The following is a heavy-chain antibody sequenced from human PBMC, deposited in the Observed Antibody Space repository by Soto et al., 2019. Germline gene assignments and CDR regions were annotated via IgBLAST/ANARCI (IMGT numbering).Heavy chain of an antibody. V-gene: IGHV3-23*01. J-gene: IGHJ4*02. D-gene: IGHD2-2*01. CDR1: GFTFSSYA. CDR3: AKDSRYCSSTSCYYY. CDR2: ISGSGGST. Sequence: GSLRLSCAASGFTFSSYAMSWVRQAPGKGLEWVSAISGSGGSTYYADSVKGRFTISRDNSKNTLYLQMNSLRAEDTAVYYCAKDSRYCSSTSCYYYWGQGTLVTVSS.